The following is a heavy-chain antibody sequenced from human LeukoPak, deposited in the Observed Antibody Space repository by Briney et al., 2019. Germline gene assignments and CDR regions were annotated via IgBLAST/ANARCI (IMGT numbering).Heavy chain of an antibody. CDR2: IIPIFGTA. CDR1: GGTFSSYA. J-gene: IGHJ1*01. V-gene: IGHV1-69*06. CDR3: ARGKDNQGYFQH. D-gene: IGHD1-14*01. Sequence: SVKVSCKASGGTFSSYAISWVRQAPGQGLEWMGGIIPIFGTANYAQKFQGRVTITADKSTSAAYMELSSLRSEDTAVYYCARGKDNQGYFQHWGQGSLVTVSS.